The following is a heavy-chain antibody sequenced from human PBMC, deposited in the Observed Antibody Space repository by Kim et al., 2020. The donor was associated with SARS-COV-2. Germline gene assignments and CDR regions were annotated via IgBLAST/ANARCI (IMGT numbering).Heavy chain of an antibody. J-gene: IGHJ4*02. D-gene: IGHD3-3*01. CDR3: AREIWSGYYVDY. CDR2: IYSGGTT. Sequence: GGSLRLSCAASGFTVSTNYMSWVRQAPGKGLESVSVIYSGGTTYYADSVKGNITISRDNSKNTIYLQMNSLRAEDTAVYYCAREIWSGYYVDYWGQGTLVTVSS. CDR1: GFTVSTNY. V-gene: IGHV3-66*01.